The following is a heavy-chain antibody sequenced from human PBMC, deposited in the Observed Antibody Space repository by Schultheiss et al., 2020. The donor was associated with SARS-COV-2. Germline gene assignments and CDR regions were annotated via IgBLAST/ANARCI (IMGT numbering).Heavy chain of an antibody. D-gene: IGHD5-12*01. CDR2: IYYSGST. J-gene: IGHJ6*02. CDR1: GGSISSGGYY. CDR3: AVATTHYYYYGMDV. V-gene: IGHV4-31*03. Sequence: SETLSLTCTVSGGSISSGGYYWSWIRQHPGKGLEWIGYIYYSGSTYYNPSLKSRVIISMDTSKNQFSLKLSSVTAADTAVYYCAVATTHYYYYGMDVWGQGTTVTVSS.